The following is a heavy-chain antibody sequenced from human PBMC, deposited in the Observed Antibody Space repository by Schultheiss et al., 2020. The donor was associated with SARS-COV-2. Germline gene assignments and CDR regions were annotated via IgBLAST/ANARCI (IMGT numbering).Heavy chain of an antibody. V-gene: IGHV3-74*01. D-gene: IGHD5-24*01. Sequence: GGSLRLSCADSGFTFSSYGMHWVRQAPGKGLVWVSRINSDGSSTSYADSVKGRFTISRDNAKNTLYLQMNSLRAEDTAVYYCARAGQLGYGMDVWGQGTTVTVSS. CDR1: GFTFSSYG. J-gene: IGHJ6*02. CDR2: INSDGSST. CDR3: ARAGQLGYGMDV.